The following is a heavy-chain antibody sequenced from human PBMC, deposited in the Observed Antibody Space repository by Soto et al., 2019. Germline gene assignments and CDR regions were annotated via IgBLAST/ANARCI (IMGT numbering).Heavy chain of an antibody. CDR3: ARVGPSPTHYYYYYGMDV. CDR1: GGSISSYY. Sequence: SETLSLTCTVSGGSISSYYWSWIRQPPGKGLEWIGYIYYSGSTNYNPSLKSRVTISVDTSKNQFSLKLSSVTAADTAVYYCARVGPSPTHYYYYYGMDVWGQGTTVTVSS. V-gene: IGHV4-59*01. D-gene: IGHD4-4*01. J-gene: IGHJ6*02. CDR2: IYYSGST.